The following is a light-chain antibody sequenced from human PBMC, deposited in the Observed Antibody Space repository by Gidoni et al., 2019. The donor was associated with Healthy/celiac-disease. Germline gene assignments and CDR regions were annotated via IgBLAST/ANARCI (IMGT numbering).Light chain of an antibody. J-gene: IGLJ1*01. V-gene: IGLV2-14*01. CDR3: SSYTSSSTEV. CDR2: EVS. Sequence: QSALTQPASVSASPAQSITISCTGTSSDVGGYNYVSWYQQHPGKAPKLMIYEVSNRPSGVSNRFSGSKSGNTASLTISGLQAEDEADYYCSSYTSSSTEVFGTGTKVTVL. CDR1: SSDVGGYNY.